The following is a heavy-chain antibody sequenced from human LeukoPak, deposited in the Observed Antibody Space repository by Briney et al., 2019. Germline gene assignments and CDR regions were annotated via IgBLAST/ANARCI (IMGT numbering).Heavy chain of an antibody. CDR2: IKSKTDGGTT. CDR3: TTSPSSGWYYY. J-gene: IGHJ4*02. D-gene: IGHD6-19*01. V-gene: IGHV3-15*01. CDR1: GFTFSNAW. Sequence: GGSLRLSCAASGFTFSNAWMSWVRQAPGKGLEWVGRIKSKTDGGTTDYAAPVKGRFTISRDDSKTTLYLQMNSLKTEDTAVYYCTTSPSSGWYYYWGQGTLVTVSS.